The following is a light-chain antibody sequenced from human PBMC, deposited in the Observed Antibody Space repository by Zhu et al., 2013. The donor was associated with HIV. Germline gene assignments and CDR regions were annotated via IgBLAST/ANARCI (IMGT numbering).Light chain of an antibody. V-gene: IGLV3-1*01. J-gene: IGLJ2*01. CDR3: QAWDSSTPYVV. CDR1: KLGDKY. Sequence: SYELTQPPSVSVSPGQTASITCSGDKLGDKYACCYQQKPGQSPVLVIYQDSKRPSGIPERFSGSNSGNTATLTISGTQAMDEADYYCQAWDSSTPYVVFGGGTKLTVL. CDR2: QDS.